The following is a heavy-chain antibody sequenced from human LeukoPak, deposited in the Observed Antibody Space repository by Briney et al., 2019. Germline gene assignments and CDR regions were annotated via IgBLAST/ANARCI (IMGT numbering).Heavy chain of an antibody. Sequence: GGSLRLSCGASGFSFRDYGMHWVRQAPGKGLEWVVAISYVGSNEYYADSVKGRFTIPRDNSRNTLYLQMNSLRGEDTAVYYCAKDRWQGSDWSGGMDVWGQGTTVTVSS. D-gene: IGHD6-19*01. V-gene: IGHV3-30*18. CDR1: GFSFRDYG. J-gene: IGHJ6*02. CDR3: AKDRWQGSDWSGGMDV. CDR2: ISYVGSNE.